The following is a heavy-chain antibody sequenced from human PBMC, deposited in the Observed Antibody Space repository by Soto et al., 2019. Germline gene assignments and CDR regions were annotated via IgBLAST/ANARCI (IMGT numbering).Heavy chain of an antibody. Sequence: QVQLVQSGAEVKKPGASVKVSCKASGYTFTGYYMHWVRQAPGQGLEWMGWINPNSGGTNYAQKFQGWGTITRDTSISTAYMELSRLRSDDTAVYYCARGGDLYCSGGSCYSWFDPWGQGTLVTVSS. V-gene: IGHV1-2*04. CDR1: GYTFTGYY. CDR2: INPNSGGT. J-gene: IGHJ5*02. CDR3: ARGGDLYCSGGSCYSWFDP. D-gene: IGHD2-15*01.